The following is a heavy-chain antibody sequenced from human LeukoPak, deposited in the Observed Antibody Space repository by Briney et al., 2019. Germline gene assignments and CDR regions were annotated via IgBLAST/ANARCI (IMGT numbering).Heavy chain of an antibody. J-gene: IGHJ3*01. D-gene: IGHD4-17*01. V-gene: IGHV3-74*01. Sequence: PGGSLRLSCAASGFTFGSYWMHWVRQAPGKGLVWVSRIKSGGTTTTYADSVKGRFTISRDNAKNTLYLQLNSLTAEDTAVYYCARETYGAYDAWGQGTMVTVSS. CDR2: IKSGGTTT. CDR1: GFTFGSYW. CDR3: ARETYGAYDA.